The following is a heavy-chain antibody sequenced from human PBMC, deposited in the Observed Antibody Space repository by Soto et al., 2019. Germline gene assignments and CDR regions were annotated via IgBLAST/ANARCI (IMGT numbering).Heavy chain of an antibody. CDR1: GFTFSSYS. CDR3: ARDGDDYGDYGAFDI. CDR2: ISSSSSYI. D-gene: IGHD4-17*01. V-gene: IGHV3-21*01. J-gene: IGHJ3*02. Sequence: GGFLRLSCAASGFTFSSYSMNWVRQAPGKGLEWVSSISSSSSYIYYADSVKGRFTISRDNAKNSLYLQMNSLRAEDTAVYYRARDGDDYGDYGAFDIWGQGTMVTVSS.